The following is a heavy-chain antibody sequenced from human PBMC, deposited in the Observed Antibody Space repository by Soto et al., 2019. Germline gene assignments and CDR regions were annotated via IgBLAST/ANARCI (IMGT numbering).Heavy chain of an antibody. Sequence: SQTLSLTCAIPGDSVSSNSAAWNWIRQSPSRGLEWLGRTYYRSKWYNDYAVSVKSRITINPDTSKNQFSLQLNSVTPEDTAVYYCAKTLGTTLFSSGMDVWGQGTTVTVSS. CDR1: GDSVSSNSAA. CDR3: AKTLGTTLFSSGMDV. D-gene: IGHD1-7*01. V-gene: IGHV6-1*01. J-gene: IGHJ6*02. CDR2: TYYRSKWYN.